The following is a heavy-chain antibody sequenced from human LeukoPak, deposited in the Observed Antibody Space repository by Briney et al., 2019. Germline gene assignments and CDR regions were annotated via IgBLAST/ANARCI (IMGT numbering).Heavy chain of an antibody. CDR1: GFTFSSYW. J-gene: IGHJ3*02. Sequence: PGGSLRLSCAASGFTFSSYWMSWVRQAPGKGLEWVANIKQDGSEKYYVDSVKGRFTISRDNAKNSLYLQMNSLRAEDTAVYYCAKVHSYGYEMGAFDIWGQGTMVTVSS. D-gene: IGHD5-18*01. CDR3: AKVHSYGYEMGAFDI. V-gene: IGHV3-7*01. CDR2: IKQDGSEK.